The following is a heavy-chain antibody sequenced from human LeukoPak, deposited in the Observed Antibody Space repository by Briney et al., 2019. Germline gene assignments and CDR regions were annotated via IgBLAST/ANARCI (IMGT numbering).Heavy chain of an antibody. V-gene: IGHV3-33*01. Sequence: GGSLRLSCAASGFTFSSYGMHWVRQAPGKGLEWVAVIWYDGSNKYYADSVKGRFTISRDNSKNTLYLQMNSLRAEDTAVYYCARELDCSGGSCYFLDYWGQGTLVTVS. CDR1: GFTFSSYG. CDR2: IWYDGSNK. CDR3: ARELDCSGGSCYFLDY. J-gene: IGHJ4*02. D-gene: IGHD2-15*01.